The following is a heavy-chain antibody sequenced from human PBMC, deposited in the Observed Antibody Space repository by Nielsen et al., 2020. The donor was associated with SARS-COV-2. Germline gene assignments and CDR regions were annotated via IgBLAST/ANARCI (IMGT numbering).Heavy chain of an antibody. D-gene: IGHD4-17*01. V-gene: IGHV3-21*04. CDR1: GFTFSSYS. CDR3: ARGGTYAFN. J-gene: IGHJ4*02. Sequence: GESLKISCAASGFTFSSYSMNWVRQAPGKGLEWVSSISISSSSFYYTDSVRGRFTISRDNAKNSLYLQMNSLRAEDTAVYYCARGGTYAFNWGQGTLVTVSS. CDR2: ISISSSSF.